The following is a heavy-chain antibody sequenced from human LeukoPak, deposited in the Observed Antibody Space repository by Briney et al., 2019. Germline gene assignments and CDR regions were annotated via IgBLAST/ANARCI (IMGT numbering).Heavy chain of an antibody. J-gene: IGHJ4*02. CDR1: GLTFSSSA. CDR3: ARDRVAGEYFFDF. V-gene: IGHV3-23*01. D-gene: IGHD6-19*01. Sequence: PGGSLRLSCAASGLTFSSSAMTWVRQAPGKGLERVSTISSGGGSTNYADSVKGRFTISRDNSKNTLYLQMNSLRVEDTAVYYCARDRVAGEYFFDFWGQGTLVTVSS. CDR2: ISSGGGST.